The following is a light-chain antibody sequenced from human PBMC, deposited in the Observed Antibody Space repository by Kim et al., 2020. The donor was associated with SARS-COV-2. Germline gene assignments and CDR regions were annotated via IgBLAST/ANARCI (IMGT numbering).Light chain of an antibody. J-gene: IGLJ2*01. CDR2: QDS. CDR1: KLGDKY. V-gene: IGLV3-1*01. CDR3: QAWDSSTVV. Sequence: SVSPGQTASITCSGDKLGDKYACWYQQKPGQSPVLVIYQDSKRPSGIPERFSGSNSGNSATLTISGTQAMDEAYYYCQAWDSSTVVFGGGTQLTV.